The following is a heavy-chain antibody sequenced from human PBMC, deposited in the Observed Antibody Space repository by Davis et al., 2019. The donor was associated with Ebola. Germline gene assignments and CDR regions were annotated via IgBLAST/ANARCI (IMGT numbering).Heavy chain of an antibody. CDR3: ATTQWLREFDN. Sequence: GGSLRLSCAASGFTVSSNHMSWVRQAPGKGLEWVSVIYDQTTAYADSVRGRFIISGDKSNNTLYLDMNSLRVDDTAVYYCATTQWLREFDNWGQGTLVTVSS. J-gene: IGHJ4*02. CDR1: GFTVSSNH. V-gene: IGHV3-53*05. D-gene: IGHD6-19*01. CDR2: IYDQTT.